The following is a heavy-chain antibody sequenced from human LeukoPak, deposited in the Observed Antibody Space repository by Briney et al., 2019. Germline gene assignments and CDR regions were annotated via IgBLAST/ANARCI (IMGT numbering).Heavy chain of an antibody. CDR1: GFTLTSYG. D-gene: IGHD2/OR15-2a*01. CDR3: TRDVFSLGDS. V-gene: IGHV3-74*01. CDR2: INHDGSLR. J-gene: IGHJ4*02. Sequence: GGSLRLSCAASGFTLTSYGMPWVRKSPGKGLVWVSHINHDGSLRNYADSVKGRFTISRDIAKNTLYLQMNSLGADDTAMYYCTRDVFSLGDSWGQGTLVTVSA.